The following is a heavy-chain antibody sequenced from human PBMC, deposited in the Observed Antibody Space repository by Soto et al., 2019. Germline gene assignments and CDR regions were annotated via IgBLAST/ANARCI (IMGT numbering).Heavy chain of an antibody. Sequence: SVKVSCKASGGTFSSYAISWVRQAPGQGLEWMGGIIPIFGTANYAQKFQGRVTITADESTSTAYMELSSLRSEDTAVYYCARIWAAAIDAFDIWGQGTMVTVSS. CDR1: GGTFSSYA. CDR3: ARIWAAAIDAFDI. D-gene: IGHD6-13*01. CDR2: IIPIFGTA. V-gene: IGHV1-69*13. J-gene: IGHJ3*02.